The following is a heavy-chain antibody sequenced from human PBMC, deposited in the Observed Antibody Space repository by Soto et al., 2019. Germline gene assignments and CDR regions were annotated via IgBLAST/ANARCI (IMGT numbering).Heavy chain of an antibody. CDR1: GFTFNSCA. D-gene: IGHD6-19*01. CDR2: ISGRGDST. CDR3: VKAVGPTAPSSRIFDY. V-gene: IGHV3-23*01. J-gene: IGHJ4*02. Sequence: EVQVLESGGGLVQPGGSLRLSCAASGFTFNSCAMSWVRQAPGKGLERVSIISGRGDSTYYADSVKGRFTISRDNYKNTVHLQMSSLRADDTAVYYCVKAVGPTAPSSRIFDYWGQGTLVSVSS.